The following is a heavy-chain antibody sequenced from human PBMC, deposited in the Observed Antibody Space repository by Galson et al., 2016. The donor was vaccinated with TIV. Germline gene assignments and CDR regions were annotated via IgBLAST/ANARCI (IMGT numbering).Heavy chain of an antibody. J-gene: IGHJ6*02. CDR3: AKVPSSGFSYYYGLDV. D-gene: IGHD3-22*01. CDR2: ISAGGGST. CDR1: GLTFSSHA. V-gene: IGHV3-23*01. Sequence: LRLSCAASGLTFSSHAMTWVRQPPGKGLEWVSAISAGGGSTYYADSVQGRFTISRDNSKNTQYLQMNSLRAEDTAIYYCAKVPSSGFSYYYGLDVWGQGTTVTVFS.